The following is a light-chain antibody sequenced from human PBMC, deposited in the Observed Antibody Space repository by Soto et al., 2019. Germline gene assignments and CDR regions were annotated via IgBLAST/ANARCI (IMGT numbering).Light chain of an antibody. CDR2: EAS. CDR1: SSDVGGYNY. V-gene: IGLV2-8*01. J-gene: IGLJ1*01. CDR3: SSYAGSNNYV. Sequence: QSVLTQPPSASGSPGQSVTISCTGTSSDVGGYNYVSWYQQHPGKAPKLMFYEASKRPSGVPDRFSGSKSGNTASLTVSGLQAEDEADYYCSSYAGSNNYVFGTGTKLTVL.